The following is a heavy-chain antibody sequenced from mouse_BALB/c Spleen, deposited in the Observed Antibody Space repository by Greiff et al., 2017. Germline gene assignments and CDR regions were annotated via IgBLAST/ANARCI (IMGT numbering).Heavy chain of an antibody. CDR1: GFTFSSYA. CDR2: ISSGGST. CDR3: ARGDYRYDYFDY. D-gene: IGHD2-14*01. J-gene: IGHJ2*01. V-gene: IGHV5-6-5*01. Sequence: EVKVVESGGGLVKPGGSLKLSCAASGFTFSSYAMSWVRQTPEKRLEWVASISSGGSTYYPDSVKGRFTISRDNARNILYLQMSSLRSEDTAMYYCARGDYRYDYFDYWGQGTTLTVSS.